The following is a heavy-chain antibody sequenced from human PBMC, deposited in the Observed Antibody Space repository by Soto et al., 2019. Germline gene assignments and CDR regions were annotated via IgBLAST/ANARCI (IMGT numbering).Heavy chain of an antibody. V-gene: IGHV3-21*01. CDR2: ISSNSAYI. Sequence: GXLRLCCAASGFTFRSFDMNSVRRARGKGLEWVSTISSNSAYIYYTDALRGRFTISRDNAKNSLHLQMNSLRAEDTAVYYCTRDASRDSSARGWFEPWGPGTLVTVSS. D-gene: IGHD6-13*01. J-gene: IGHJ5*02. CDR1: GFTFRSFD. CDR3: TRDASRDSSARGWFEP.